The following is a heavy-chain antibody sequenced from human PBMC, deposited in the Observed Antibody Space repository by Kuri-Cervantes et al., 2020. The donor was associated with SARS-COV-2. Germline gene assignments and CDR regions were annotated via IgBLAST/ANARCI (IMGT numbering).Heavy chain of an antibody. CDR2: INWNGGCT. D-gene: IGHD3-10*01. J-gene: IGHJ5*02. CDR3: ARDVGFGEFPNWFDP. Sequence: GGSLRLSCAASGFTFDDYGMSWVRQAPGKGLEWVSGINWNGGCTGYADSVKGRFTISRDNAKNSLYLQMNSLRAEDTAVYYCARDVGFGEFPNWFDPWGQGTLVTVSS. V-gene: IGHV3-20*04. CDR1: GFTFDDYG.